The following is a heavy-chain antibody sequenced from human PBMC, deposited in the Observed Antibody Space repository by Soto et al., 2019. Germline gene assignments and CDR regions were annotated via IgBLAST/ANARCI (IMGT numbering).Heavy chain of an antibody. CDR3: ERDHKDFWSGDNSDY. D-gene: IGHD3-3*01. CDR2: LHACNGNT. CDR1: GYTFTSYA. V-gene: IGHV1-3*01. Sequence: ASGKVSCKASGYTFTSYAMHWVSQAPGQRLEWMGWLHACNGNTKYSHKCPGRVTITRDTSASTAYMELSSLISEDTAVYYCERDHKDFWSGDNSDYWGQGT. J-gene: IGHJ4*02.